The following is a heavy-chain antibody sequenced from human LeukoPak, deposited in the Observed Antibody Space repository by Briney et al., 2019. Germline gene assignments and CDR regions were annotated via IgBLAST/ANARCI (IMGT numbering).Heavy chain of an antibody. Sequence: PSETLSLTCGVYGGSFSGYYWTWIRQPPGKGLEWIGEINHSGITNYNPSLKSQVTISVDKSKNQFSLKLSSVTAADTAVYYCARATVTNYYYYGMDVWGQGTTVTVSS. CDR3: ARATVTNYYYYGMDV. CDR2: INHSGIT. CDR1: GGSFSGYY. V-gene: IGHV4-34*01. D-gene: IGHD4-17*01. J-gene: IGHJ6*02.